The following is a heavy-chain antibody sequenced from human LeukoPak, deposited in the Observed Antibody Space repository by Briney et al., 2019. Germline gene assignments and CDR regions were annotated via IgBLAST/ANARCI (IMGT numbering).Heavy chain of an antibody. CDR2: SSAYNGNT. J-gene: IGHJ4*02. D-gene: IGHD6-13*01. Sequence: GASVKVSCKASGYTFTSYGISWVRQAPGQGLEWMGSSSAYNGNTNYAQKLQGRVTMTTDTSTSTAYMELRSLRSDDTAVYYCARDLSIAAAGTMFDYWGQGTLATVSS. V-gene: IGHV1-18*01. CDR3: ARDLSIAAAGTMFDY. CDR1: GYTFTSYG.